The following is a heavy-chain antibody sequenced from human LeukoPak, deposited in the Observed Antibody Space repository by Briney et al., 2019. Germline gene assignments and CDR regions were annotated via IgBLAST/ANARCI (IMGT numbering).Heavy chain of an antibody. V-gene: IGHV1-2*02. CDR2: INPNSGGT. D-gene: IGHD3-3*01. CDR1: GYTFTGYY. Sequence: ASVTVSCMASGYTFTGYYMHWVRQAPGQGLEWMGWINPNSGGTNYAQKFQGRVTMTRDTSISTAYMELSRLRSDDTAVYYCARSYDFWSRYYYGMDVWGQGTTVTVSS. CDR3: ARSYDFWSRYYYGMDV. J-gene: IGHJ6*02.